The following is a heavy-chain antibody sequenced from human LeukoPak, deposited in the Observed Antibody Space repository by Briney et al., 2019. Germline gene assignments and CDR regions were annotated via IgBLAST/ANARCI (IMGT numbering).Heavy chain of an antibody. D-gene: IGHD3-16*01. CDR1: GFAVSNKF. Sequence: GGSLRLSCAASGFAVSNKFMYWVRQASGKGLEWVSVIRVGDVTHYADSVKGRFTTSRDSSKNTVYLQMESLRVEDTAVYYCAREDNGGATDDGFDVWGHGTVVTVSS. CDR3: AREDNGGATDDGFDV. CDR2: IRVGDVT. J-gene: IGHJ3*01. V-gene: IGHV3-53*01.